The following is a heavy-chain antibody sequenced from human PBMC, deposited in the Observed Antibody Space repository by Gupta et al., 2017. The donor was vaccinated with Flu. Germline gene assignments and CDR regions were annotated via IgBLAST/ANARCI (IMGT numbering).Heavy chain of an antibody. D-gene: IGHD3-22*01. CDR2: ISSSSSTI. J-gene: IGHJ4*02. CDR3: ARDDRYYYDSSGLAG. V-gene: IGHV3-48*01. Sequence: APGKGLEWVSYISSSSSTIYYADSVKGRFTISRDNAKNSLYLQMNSLRAEDTAVYYCARDDRYYYDSSGLAGWGQGTLVTVSS.